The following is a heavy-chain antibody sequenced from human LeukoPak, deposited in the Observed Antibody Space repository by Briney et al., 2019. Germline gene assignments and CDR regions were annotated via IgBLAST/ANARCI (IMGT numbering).Heavy chain of an antibody. CDR3: ARDRGTYYYDTTSHYDAFDI. Sequence: GGSLRLSCAASGFTFSSYWMSWVRQAPGKGLEWVANIKQDGSEQYYVDSVKGRFTVSRDNAKNSLSLQMNSLRAEDTAFYYCARDRGTYYYDTTSHYDAFDIWGQGTMVTVSS. J-gene: IGHJ3*02. V-gene: IGHV3-7*01. D-gene: IGHD3-22*01. CDR1: GFTFSSYW. CDR2: IKQDGSEQ.